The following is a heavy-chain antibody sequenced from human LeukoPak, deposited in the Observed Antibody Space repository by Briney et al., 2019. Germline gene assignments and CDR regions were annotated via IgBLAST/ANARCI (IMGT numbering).Heavy chain of an antibody. CDR1: GVTFSSYW. D-gene: IGHD1-14*01. CDR3: ARDYPGFPDNIRQADRFDY. J-gene: IGHJ4*01. CDR2: IKKDGSEK. Sequence: GGSLRLSCVDSGVTFSSYWMSWVRQAPGKGLEWVANIKKDGSEKFYVDSVRGRFTISRDKAKRSLYLQMNSLRAEDTAVYYCARDYPGFPDNIRQADRFDYWGQGTQVTVSS. V-gene: IGHV3-7*05.